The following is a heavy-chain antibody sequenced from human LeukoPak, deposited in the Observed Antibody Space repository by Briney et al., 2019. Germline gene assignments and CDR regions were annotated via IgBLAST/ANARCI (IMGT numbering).Heavy chain of an antibody. CDR2: INGNGIYT. V-gene: IGHV3-23*01. Sequence: GGSLRLSCTASGFTFSNYAMSWVRQSPGKGLEWVSGINGNGIYTYYADSVKGRFIISRDNAGNTLSLQMNSLRADDTAIYYCVRDLHCSGGSCPLFDYWGQGILVTVSS. CDR1: GFTFSNYA. CDR3: VRDLHCSGGSCPLFDY. J-gene: IGHJ4*02. D-gene: IGHD2-15*01.